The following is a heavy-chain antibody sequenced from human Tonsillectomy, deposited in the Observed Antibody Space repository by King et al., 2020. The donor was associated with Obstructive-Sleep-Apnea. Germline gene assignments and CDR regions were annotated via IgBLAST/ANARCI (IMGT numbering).Heavy chain of an antibody. Sequence: VQLVESGGGLVQPGRSLRLSCAASVFNSNDYAMHWVRQAPGKGLEWVSVIYWDGSRTGYAYFLKGRFTISRDNAKSSLYLQMNNLKAEATAVYYCGKDISPRGMDVRGQGTTVTVSS. CDR2: IYWDGSRT. J-gene: IGHJ6*02. V-gene: IGHV3-9*01. CDR1: VFNSNDYA. CDR3: GKDISPRGMDV.